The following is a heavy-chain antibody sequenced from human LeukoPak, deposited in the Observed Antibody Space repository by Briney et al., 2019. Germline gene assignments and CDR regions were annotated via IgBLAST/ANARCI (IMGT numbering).Heavy chain of an antibody. CDR1: GGSISAYY. CDR2: IYYSGNT. Sequence: SETLSLTCTVSGGSISAYYWGWIRQAPGKGLEWIGSIYYSGNTYYNSSLKSRVTISLDTSKNQFSLKLSSVTAADTAVYYCARNPTGGYYYFDYWGQGILVTVPS. V-gene: IGHV4-39*07. D-gene: IGHD2-8*02. CDR3: ARNPTGGYYYFDY. J-gene: IGHJ4*02.